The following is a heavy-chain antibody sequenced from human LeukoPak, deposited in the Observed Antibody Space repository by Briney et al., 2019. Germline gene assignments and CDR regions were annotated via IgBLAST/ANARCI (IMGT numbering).Heavy chain of an antibody. D-gene: IGHD2-15*01. CDR3: ARGDKVVGADYYYYMDV. J-gene: IGHJ6*03. CDR2: ISDTGSTI. CDR1: GGSISSNTHF. V-gene: IGHV3-11*04. Sequence: PSETLSLTCTVSGGSISSNTHFWGWIRQPPGKGLERVSYISDTGSTIYYADSVEGRFTISRDNAKNSLYLQMNSLRAEDTAVYYCARGDKVVGADYYYYMDVWGKGTTVTISS.